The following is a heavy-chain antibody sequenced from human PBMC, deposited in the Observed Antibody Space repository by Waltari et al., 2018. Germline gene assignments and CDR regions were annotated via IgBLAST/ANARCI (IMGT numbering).Heavy chain of an antibody. Sequence: QLQLQESGPGLVKPSETLSLTCTVSGGSISSSSYYWGWIRQPPGKGLEWIGSSYYSGSTYSNPSLKSRVTISVDTSKNQFSLKLSSVTAADTAVYYCARHPAMTIMLWYFDLWGRGTLVTVSS. D-gene: IGHD2-8*01. V-gene: IGHV4-39*01. J-gene: IGHJ2*01. CDR1: GGSISSSSYY. CDR3: ARHPAMTIMLWYFDL. CDR2: SYYSGST.